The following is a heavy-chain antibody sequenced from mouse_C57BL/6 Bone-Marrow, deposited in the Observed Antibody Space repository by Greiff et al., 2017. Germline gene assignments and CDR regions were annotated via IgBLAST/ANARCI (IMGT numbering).Heavy chain of an antibody. D-gene: IGHD2-3*01. CDR3: ARKGNDGYYGGFAY. CDR1: GYTFTSYW. Sequence: QVQLQQPGAELVKPGASVKMSCKASGYTFTSYWITWVKQRPGQGLEWIGDIYPGSGSTNDNEKFKSKATLTVDTSSSTAYMQLSSLTSEDSAVYYCARKGNDGYYGGFAYWGQGTLVTVSA. V-gene: IGHV1-55*01. CDR2: IYPGSGST. J-gene: IGHJ3*01.